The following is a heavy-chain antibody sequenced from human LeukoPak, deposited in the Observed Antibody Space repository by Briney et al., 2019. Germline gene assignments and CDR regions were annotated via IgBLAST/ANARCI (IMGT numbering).Heavy chain of an antibody. D-gene: IGHD3-10*01. CDR1: GGSISSYY. CDR3: ARDRAFYGSGSYYIPSAFDI. CDR2: IYTSGST. J-gene: IGHJ3*02. Sequence: SETLSLTCTVSGGSISSYYWSWIRQPAGKGLEWIGRIYTSGSTNYNPSLKSRVTMSVDTSKNQFSLKLSSVTAADTAVYYCARDRAFYGSGSYYIPSAFDIWGQGTMVTVSS. V-gene: IGHV4-4*07.